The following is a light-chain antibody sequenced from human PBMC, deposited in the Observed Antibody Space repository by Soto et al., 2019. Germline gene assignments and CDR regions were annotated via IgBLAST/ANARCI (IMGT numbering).Light chain of an antibody. Sequence: PGERATLSCRASQRVASTYLAWFQQKPGQAPRLLMYGASNRATGIPDRFSGSASGTDFTLTISRLEPEDFAVYYCQQYGNSPPYTFGQGTKLEIK. CDR1: QRVASTY. V-gene: IGKV3-20*01. CDR2: GAS. CDR3: QQYGNSPPYT. J-gene: IGKJ2*01.